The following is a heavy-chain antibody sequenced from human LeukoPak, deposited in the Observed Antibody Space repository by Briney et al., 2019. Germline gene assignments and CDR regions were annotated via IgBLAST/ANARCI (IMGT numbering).Heavy chain of an antibody. D-gene: IGHD6-19*01. Sequence: SETLSLTCTVSGGSISSSSYYWGWIRQPPGRGLEWIGNNYYSGSTYYNPSLKSRVTISVDTSKNQFSLKLSSVTAADTAVYYCASRNPLAVAGNDALDIWGQGTMVTVSS. CDR1: GGSISSSSYY. CDR3: ASRNPLAVAGNDALDI. V-gene: IGHV4-39*07. CDR2: NYYSGST. J-gene: IGHJ3*02.